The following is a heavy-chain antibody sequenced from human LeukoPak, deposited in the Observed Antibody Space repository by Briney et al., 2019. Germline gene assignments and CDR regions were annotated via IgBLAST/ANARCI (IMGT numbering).Heavy chain of an antibody. CDR2: ISYDGSNK. V-gene: IGHV3-30*18. J-gene: IGHJ1*01. D-gene: IGHD6-19*01. CDR1: RFIFSSYG. Sequence: GGSLRLSCAASRFIFSSYGMHWVRQAPGKGLEWVAVISYDGSNKYYADSVKGRFTISRDNSKNTLYAQMNSLRAEDTAVYYCAKDRGSGSGWTVYFQHWGQGTLVTVSS. CDR3: AKDRGSGSGWTVYFQH.